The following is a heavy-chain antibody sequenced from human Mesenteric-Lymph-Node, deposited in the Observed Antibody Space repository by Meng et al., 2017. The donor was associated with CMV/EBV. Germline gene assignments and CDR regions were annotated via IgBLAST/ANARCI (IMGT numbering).Heavy chain of an antibody. Sequence: CAASGFTFSSYVMRWVRQAPGKGLEWASAVSVSGGSTYYADSVKGRFTISRDNSKNTLYLQMNSLRPEDTAVYYCAKGFSSGWYASDYWGQGTLVTVSS. D-gene: IGHD6-19*01. V-gene: IGHV3-23*01. CDR1: GFTFSSYV. CDR3: AKGFSSGWYASDY. J-gene: IGHJ4*02. CDR2: VSVSGGST.